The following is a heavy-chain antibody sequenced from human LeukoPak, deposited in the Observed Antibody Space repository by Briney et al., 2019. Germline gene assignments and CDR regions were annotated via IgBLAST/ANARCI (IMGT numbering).Heavy chain of an antibody. V-gene: IGHV3-30*02. CDR2: IRYDGSTK. Sequence: PGGSLRLSCAASGFTFSGCGMYWVRQAPGKGLEWVAFIRYDGSTKYYADSVKGRFTISRDNSKNTVYLQMNSLTSEDTAMYYCAKDLFCTGGSCYSGRLQHWGQGTLVTVSS. J-gene: IGHJ1*01. D-gene: IGHD2-15*01. CDR3: AKDLFCTGGSCYSGRLQH. CDR1: GFTFSGCG.